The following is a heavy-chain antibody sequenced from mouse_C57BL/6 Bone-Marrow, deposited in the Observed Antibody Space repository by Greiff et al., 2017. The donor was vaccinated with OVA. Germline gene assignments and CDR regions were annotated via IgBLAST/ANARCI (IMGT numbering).Heavy chain of an antibody. CDR1: GFTFTDYY. V-gene: IGHV7-3*01. CDR3: ARSGGFAY. J-gene: IGHJ3*01. CDR2: IRHKANGYTT. Sequence: EVNVVESGGGLVQPGGSLSLSCAASGFTFTDYYMSWVRQPPGKALEWLGFIRHKANGYTTEYSASVKGRFTISRDNSQSILYRQMNALRAEDSATYYCARSGGFAYWGQGTLVTVSA.